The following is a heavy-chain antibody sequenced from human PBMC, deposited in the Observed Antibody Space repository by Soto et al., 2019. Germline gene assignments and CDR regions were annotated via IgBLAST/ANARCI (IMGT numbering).Heavy chain of an antibody. CDR1: GFNVNDNC. J-gene: IGHJ4*01. Sequence: XRSLRLPFSASGFNVNDNCMNWARQARGKGLGWVSFVYFDGRIYYSESVKRRFTISIDTSENTLFLHMRSLRVADTAGYYCATTRFSGASGYYSYYLLIDFWGQGTRVTVSS. CDR3: ATTRFSGASGYYSYYLLIDF. D-gene: IGHD3-22*01. V-gene: IGHV3-53*01. CDR2: VYFDGRI.